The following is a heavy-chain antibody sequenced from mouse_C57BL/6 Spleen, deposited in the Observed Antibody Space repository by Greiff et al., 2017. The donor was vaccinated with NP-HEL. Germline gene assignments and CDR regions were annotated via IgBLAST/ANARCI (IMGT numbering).Heavy chain of an antibody. CDR2: ISDGGSYT. J-gene: IGHJ2*01. Sequence: DVQLVESGGGLVKPGGSLKLSCAASGFTFSSYAMSWVRQTPEKRLEWVATISDGGSYTYYPDNVKGRFTISRDNAKNNLYLQMSHLKSEDTAMYYCAREGGNYLDYWGQGTTLTVSS. CDR1: GFTFSSYA. D-gene: IGHD1-1*02. V-gene: IGHV5-4*01. CDR3: AREGGNYLDY.